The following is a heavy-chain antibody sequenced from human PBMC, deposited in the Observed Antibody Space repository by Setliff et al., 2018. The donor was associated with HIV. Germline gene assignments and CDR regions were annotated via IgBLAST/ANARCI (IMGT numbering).Heavy chain of an antibody. J-gene: IGHJ6*02. V-gene: IGHV1-18*01. CDR1: GDTFTKYG. Sequence: ASVKVSCKASGDTFTKYGISWVRQAPGQGLEWMGWISTYNGNTNYAQKPQGRVTMTTDTSTSTAYMELRSLRSDDTAVYFCATVNTVGYNYYGMDVWGQGTTVTVSS. CDR3: ATVNTVGYNYYGMDV. CDR2: ISTYNGNT. D-gene: IGHD5-18*01.